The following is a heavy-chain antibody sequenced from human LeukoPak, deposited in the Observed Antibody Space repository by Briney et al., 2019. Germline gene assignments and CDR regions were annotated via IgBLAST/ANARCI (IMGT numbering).Heavy chain of an antibody. Sequence: SETLSLTCTVSGGSISSGDYYWSWIRQPPGKGLEWIGYIYYSGSTYYNPSLKRRVTISVDTSKNQFSLELSSVTAADTAVYYCARALDLNWFDPWGQGTLVTVSS. CDR2: IYYSGST. CDR1: GGSISSGDYY. D-gene: IGHD3/OR15-3a*01. V-gene: IGHV4-30-4*08. CDR3: ARALDLNWFDP. J-gene: IGHJ5*02.